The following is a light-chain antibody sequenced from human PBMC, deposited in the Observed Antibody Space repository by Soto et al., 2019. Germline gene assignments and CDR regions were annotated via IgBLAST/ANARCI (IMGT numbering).Light chain of an antibody. CDR3: SSYTSSSTPNV. V-gene: IGLV2-14*01. J-gene: IGLJ1*01. CDR1: SSDVGGYNY. Sequence: QSVLTQPASVSGSPGQSITISCTGTSSDVGGYNYVSWYQQHPGKAPTLMIYDVSNRPSGVSNRFSGSKSGNTASLTISGLQADDEADYYCSSYTSSSTPNVFGTGTKLTVL. CDR2: DVS.